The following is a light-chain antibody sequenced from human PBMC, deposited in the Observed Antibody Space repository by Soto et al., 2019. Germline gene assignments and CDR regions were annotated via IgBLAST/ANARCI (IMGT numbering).Light chain of an antibody. CDR2: AAS. CDR3: QQSYSTPYT. CDR1: QSISSY. J-gene: IGKJ2*01. Sequence: DIQMTQSPSSLSASVGDRVTITCRASQSISSYLNWYQQKPGKAPKLLIYAASSLQSGVPSRFSGSGSGTXXTXXXXXXXXXDXXTYYCQQSYSTPYTFGQGTKLEIK. V-gene: IGKV1-39*01.